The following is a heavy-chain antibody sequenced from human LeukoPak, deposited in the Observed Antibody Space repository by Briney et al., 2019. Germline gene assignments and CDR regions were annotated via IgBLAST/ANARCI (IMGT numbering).Heavy chain of an antibody. D-gene: IGHD2-15*01. CDR1: GGSFSGYY. CDR3: ARDRAARFDY. Sequence: LSLTCAVYGGSFSGYYWSWIRQAPGKGLEWVSYISSSGSTIYYADSVKGRFTISRDNAKNSLYLQMNSLRAEDTAVYYCARDRAARFDYWGQGTLVTVSS. CDR2: ISSSGSTI. V-gene: IGHV3-11*01. J-gene: IGHJ4*02.